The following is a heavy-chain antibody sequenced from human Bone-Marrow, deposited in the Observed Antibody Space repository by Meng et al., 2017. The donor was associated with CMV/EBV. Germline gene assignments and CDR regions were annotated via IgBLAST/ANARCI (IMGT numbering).Heavy chain of an antibody. CDR3: ARHRRGTRILDY. CDR1: GYSFTSYW. Sequence: KVSCKGSGYSFTSYWIAWVRQMPGEGLEWMGIIYPGDSDTRYSPSFQGQVTISADKSISTAYLQWSSLKASDTAMYYCARHRRGTRILDYWGRGTLVTVSS. D-gene: IGHD3-16*01. V-gene: IGHV5-51*01. J-gene: IGHJ4*02. CDR2: IYPGDSDT.